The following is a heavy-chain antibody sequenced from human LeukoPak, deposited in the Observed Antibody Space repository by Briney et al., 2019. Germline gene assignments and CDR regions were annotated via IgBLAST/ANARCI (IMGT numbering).Heavy chain of an antibody. CDR3: IRRSNDDSSGYYSS. J-gene: IGHJ5*02. CDR2: IRSKVNSYGT. Sequence: PGGSLRLSCAASGFTFSGSAMHWVRQASGKGLEWVGRIRSKVNSYGTAYAASVKGRFSISRDDSKNTAYLQMNSLKTEDTAVYYCIRRSNDDSSGYYSSWGQGTLVTVSS. D-gene: IGHD3-22*01. CDR1: GFTFSGSA. V-gene: IGHV3-73*01.